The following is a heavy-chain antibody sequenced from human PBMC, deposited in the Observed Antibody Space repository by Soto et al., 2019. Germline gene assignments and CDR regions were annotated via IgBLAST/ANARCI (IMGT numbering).Heavy chain of an antibody. CDR2: ISSSSSYI. CDR3: ARDNEGAANAFDI. V-gene: IGHV3-21*01. CDR1: GFTFSSYS. D-gene: IGHD1-26*01. Sequence: EVQLVESGGGLVKPGGSLRLSCAASGFTFSSYSMNWVRQAPGKGLEWVSSISSSSSYIYYADSVKGRFTISRDNAKNSLYLQMNSLRAEDTAVYYCARDNEGAANAFDIWGQGTMVTVS. J-gene: IGHJ3*02.